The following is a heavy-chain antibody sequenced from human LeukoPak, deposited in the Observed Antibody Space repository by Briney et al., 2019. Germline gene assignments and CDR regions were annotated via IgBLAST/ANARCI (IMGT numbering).Heavy chain of an antibody. CDR2: INPSDGST. Sequence: GASEKVSCKASGYTFTSYYIHLVRQAPGQGFEWMAIINPSDGSTTNSQKFQGRVTMTRDTSTSAVYMELSGLRSEDTALYYCARIRDGYNDAYDIWGQGTMVTVSS. CDR3: ARIRDGYNDAYDI. D-gene: IGHD5-24*01. J-gene: IGHJ3*02. CDR1: GYTFTSYY. V-gene: IGHV1-46*01.